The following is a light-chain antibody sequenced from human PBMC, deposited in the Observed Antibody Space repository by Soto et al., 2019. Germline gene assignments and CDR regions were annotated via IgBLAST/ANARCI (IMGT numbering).Light chain of an antibody. CDR3: CAYAGSSTFVI. CDR2: EVT. CDR1: SSDVGSYNL. J-gene: IGLJ2*01. Sequence: QSALTQPASVSGSPGQSITISCTGTSSDVGSYNLVSWYQQHPGKVPKLMIYEVTKRASGVSNRFSGSKAGNTASLTISGLQAEDEADYYCCAYAGSSTFVIFGGGTKLTVL. V-gene: IGLV2-23*02.